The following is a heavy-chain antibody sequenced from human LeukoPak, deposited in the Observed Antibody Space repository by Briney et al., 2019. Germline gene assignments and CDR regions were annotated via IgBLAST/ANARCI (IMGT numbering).Heavy chain of an antibody. D-gene: IGHD1-26*01. V-gene: IGHV3-7*03. Sequence: PGGSLRLSCTAFGFSFSNYWMSWVRQAPGKGLEWVASIKQDESEKYYVDSVKGRFTTPRDNAKSSLYLQMNALRGEDTAVYYCARLVGDVTTWDCWGQGTLVTVSS. CDR2: IKQDESEK. CDR3: ARLVGDVTTWDC. J-gene: IGHJ4*02. CDR1: GFSFSNYW.